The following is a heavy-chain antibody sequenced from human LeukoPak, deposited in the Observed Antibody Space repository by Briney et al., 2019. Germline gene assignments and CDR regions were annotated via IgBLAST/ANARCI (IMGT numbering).Heavy chain of an antibody. V-gene: IGHV3-30*02. J-gene: IGHJ1*01. Sequence: GGSLRLSCATSGFIFSDYGIHWVRQAPGKGLEWVSFIRYDASLIYYADSVKGRFAISRDNSKKTVYLQMNSLTSEDTAMYYRTKDLFCTGNSCYSGRLQQWGQGTLVTVSS. CDR1: GFIFSDYG. CDR2: IRYDASLI. D-gene: IGHD2-8*02. CDR3: TKDLFCTGNSCYSGRLQQ.